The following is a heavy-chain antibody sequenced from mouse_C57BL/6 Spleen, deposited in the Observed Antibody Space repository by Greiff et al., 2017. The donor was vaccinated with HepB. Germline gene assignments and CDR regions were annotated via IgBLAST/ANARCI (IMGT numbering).Heavy chain of an antibody. Sequence: QVQLQQSGAELVMPGASVKLSCKASGYTFTSYWMHWVKQRPGQGLEWIGEIDPSDSYTNYNQKFKGKSTLTVDKSSSTAYMQLSSLTSEDSAVYYCARGGPFITHFDVWGTGTTVTVSS. J-gene: IGHJ1*03. D-gene: IGHD1-1*01. CDR2: IDPSDSYT. V-gene: IGHV1-69*01. CDR3: ARGGPFITHFDV. CDR1: GYTFTSYW.